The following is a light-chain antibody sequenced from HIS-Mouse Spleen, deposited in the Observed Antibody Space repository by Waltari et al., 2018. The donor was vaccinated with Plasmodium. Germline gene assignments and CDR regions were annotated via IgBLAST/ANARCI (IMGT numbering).Light chain of an antibody. J-gene: IGLJ3*02. CDR3: CSYAVSYTCV. Sequence: QSALTQPRSVSVSPGQSVTISCTGTSRYVGGYNYVSLYQQHPVKAPDLMIYDFSKRPSWVPECFSGSKSCITASLTIAGLQAEDEADDYCCSYAVSYTCVCCRGTKLTVL. CDR2: DFS. CDR1: SRYVGGYNY. V-gene: IGLV2-11*01.